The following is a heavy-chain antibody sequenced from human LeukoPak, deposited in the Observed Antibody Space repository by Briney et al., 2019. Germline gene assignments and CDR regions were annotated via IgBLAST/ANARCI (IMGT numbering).Heavy chain of an antibody. J-gene: IGHJ4*02. CDR1: GYTFTSYG. V-gene: IGHV1-18*01. CDR2: ISAYNGNT. CDR3: ARDARPLDY. Sequence: ASVKVSCKASGYTFTSYGISWVRQAPGQGLEWMGWISAYNGNTNYAQKLQGRVTMTRDTSTSTVYMELSSLRSEDTAVYYCARDARPLDYWGQGTLVTVSS.